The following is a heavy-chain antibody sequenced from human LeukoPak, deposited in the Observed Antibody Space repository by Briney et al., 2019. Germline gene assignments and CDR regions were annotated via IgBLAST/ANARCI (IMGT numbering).Heavy chain of an antibody. J-gene: IGHJ3*02. CDR2: FDPEDGET. CDR1: GYTLTELS. Sequence: GASVKVSCKVSGYTLTELSMHWVRQAPGKGLEWMGGFDPEDGETIYAQKFQGRVTMTEDTSTDTAYMELSSLRSEDTAVYYCATEGSVVVITPGAFDIWGQGTMVTVSS. D-gene: IGHD3-22*01. CDR3: ATEGSVVVITPGAFDI. V-gene: IGHV1-24*01.